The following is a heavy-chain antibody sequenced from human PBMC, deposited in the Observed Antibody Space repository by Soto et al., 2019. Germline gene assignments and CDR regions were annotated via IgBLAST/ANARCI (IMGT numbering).Heavy chain of an antibody. D-gene: IGHD1-26*01. J-gene: IGHJ4*02. V-gene: IGHV1-46*01. CDR1: GYVFTSFL. CDR2: INPSGGTT. CDR3: ARGQSGIYGGLDY. Sequence: QVQLVQSGAEVLKPGAAVKVSCKASGYVFTSFLMHWVRQAPGQGLEWMGIINPSGGTTTLAQKFKGRVTMTRNAPTNTVYMAVSSLRSDDTAGYYCARGQSGIYGGLDYWGQGTLVTVSS.